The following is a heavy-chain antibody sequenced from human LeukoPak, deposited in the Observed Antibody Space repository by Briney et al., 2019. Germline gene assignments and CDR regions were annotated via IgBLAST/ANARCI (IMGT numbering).Heavy chain of an antibody. J-gene: IGHJ4*02. Sequence: SVKVSCKASGGTFSSYTISWVRQAPGQGLEWMGRIIPILGIANYAQKFQGRVTITADKSTSTAYMELSSLRSEDTAVYYCARVELGYCSSTSCYTSYYFDYWGQGTLVTVSS. CDR3: ARVELGYCSSTSCYTSYYFDY. CDR2: IIPILGIA. CDR1: GGTFSSYT. V-gene: IGHV1-69*02. D-gene: IGHD2-2*02.